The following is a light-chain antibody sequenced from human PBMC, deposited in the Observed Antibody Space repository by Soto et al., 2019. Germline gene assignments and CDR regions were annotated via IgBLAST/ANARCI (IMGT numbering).Light chain of an antibody. CDR3: AAWDDSLSAYWV. J-gene: IGLJ3*02. CDR1: SSNIGLNS. Sequence: QAVVTQPPSASGTPGQRVTISCSGSSSNIGLNSVYWYQQLPGTAPKLLIYRNNQRPSGVPDRFSGSKSGTSASLAISGLRSEDEADYYCAAWDDSLSAYWVFGGGTKLTVL. V-gene: IGLV1-47*01. CDR2: RNN.